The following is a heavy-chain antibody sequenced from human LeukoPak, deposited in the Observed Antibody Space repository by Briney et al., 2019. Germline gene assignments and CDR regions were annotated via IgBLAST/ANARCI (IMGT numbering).Heavy chain of an antibody. D-gene: IGHD4-17*01. J-gene: IGHJ4*02. CDR3: ARGDPTVTTKQNFDY. CDR2: IWDDGSNK. CDR1: GFXFRNYD. Sequence: PGGSLRLSCAASGFXFRNYDMHWVREAPGKGLESGAVIWDDGSNKYYADSVKGRFTISRDNLKNTLYLQMNSLRVADTAVYYCARGDPTVTTKQNFDYWGQGTLVTVSS. V-gene: IGHV3-33*01.